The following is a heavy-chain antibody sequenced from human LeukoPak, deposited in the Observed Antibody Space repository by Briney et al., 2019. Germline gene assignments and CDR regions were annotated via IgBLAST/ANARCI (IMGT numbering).Heavy chain of an antibody. Sequence: ASVKVSCKASGYTFTSYGISWVRQAPGQGLEWMGWISAYNGNTNYAQKLQGGVTMTTDTSTSTAYMGLRSLRSDDTAVYYCARPTVFWSGYHFDYWGQGTLVTVSS. CDR2: ISAYNGNT. CDR1: GYTFTSYG. V-gene: IGHV1-18*01. D-gene: IGHD3-3*01. CDR3: ARPTVFWSGYHFDY. J-gene: IGHJ4*02.